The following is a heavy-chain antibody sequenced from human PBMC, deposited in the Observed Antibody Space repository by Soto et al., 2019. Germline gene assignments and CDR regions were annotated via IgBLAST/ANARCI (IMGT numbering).Heavy chain of an antibody. CDR3: ARDDNELDYYYYGMDV. Sequence: GGSLRLSCAASGFTFSSYGMHWVRQAPCKGLEWVAVIWYDGSNKYYADSVKGRFTISRDNSKNTLYLQMNSLRAEDTAVYYCARDDNELDYYYYGMDVWGQGTTVTVSS. CDR2: IWYDGSNK. D-gene: IGHD1-1*01. J-gene: IGHJ6*02. V-gene: IGHV3-33*01. CDR1: GFTFSSYG.